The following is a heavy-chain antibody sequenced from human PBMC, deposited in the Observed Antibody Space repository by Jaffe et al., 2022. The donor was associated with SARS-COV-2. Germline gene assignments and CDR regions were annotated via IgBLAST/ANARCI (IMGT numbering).Heavy chain of an antibody. CDR1: GFTFSSYG. D-gene: IGHD5-18*01. V-gene: IGHV3-33*01. Sequence: QVQLVESGGGVVQPGRSLRLSCAASGFTFSSYGMHWVRQAPGKGLEWVAVIWYDGSNKYYADSVKGRFTISRDNSKNTLYLQMNSLRAEDTAVYYCARAGGDTAMVTYWGQGTLVTVSS. CDR2: IWYDGSNK. J-gene: IGHJ4*02. CDR3: ARAGGDTAMVTY.